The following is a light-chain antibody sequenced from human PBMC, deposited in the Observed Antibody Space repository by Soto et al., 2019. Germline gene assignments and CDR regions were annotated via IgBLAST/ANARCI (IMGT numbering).Light chain of an antibody. CDR2: GAS. J-gene: IGKJ1*01. CDR3: QQYSKWPPRT. Sequence: EVVMTQSLATLSVSPGERATLSCTASQSVSDKLAWYQQKLGQAPRLLIYGASTRATGIPARFSGSGSGTDFTLTISSLQSEDSAVYYCQQYSKWPPRTFGQGTKVELK. CDR1: QSVSDK. V-gene: IGKV3-15*01.